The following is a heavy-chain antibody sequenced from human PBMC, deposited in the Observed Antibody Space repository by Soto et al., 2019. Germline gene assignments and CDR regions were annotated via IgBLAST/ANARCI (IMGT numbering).Heavy chain of an antibody. V-gene: IGHV1-69*04. CDR3: ARDPSYDILTGPSPYY. CDR2: IIPILGIA. CDR1: GGTFSSYT. J-gene: IGHJ4*02. D-gene: IGHD3-9*01. Sequence: SVKVSCKASGGTFSSYTISWVRQAPGQGLEWMGRIIPILGIANYAQKFQGRVTITADKSTSTAYIELSSLRSEDTAVYYCARDPSYDILTGPSPYYWGQGTLVTVSS.